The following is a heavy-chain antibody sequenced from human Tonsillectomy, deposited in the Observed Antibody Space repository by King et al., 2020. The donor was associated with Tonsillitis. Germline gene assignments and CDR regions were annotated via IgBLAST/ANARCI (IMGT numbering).Heavy chain of an antibody. J-gene: IGHJ5*02. CDR3: ARDIYRNWXDP. Sequence: QLQESGPGLVKPSQTLSLKCTVSGASISSGAYYWSWIRQHPGRGLEWIGYIYYSGSTYYNPSLKSRVTISIDTSKNQFSLKLNSVTAADTAVYYCARDIYRNWXDPXGQGTLVTVSS. V-gene: IGHV4-31*03. CDR1: GASISSGAYY. CDR2: IYYSGST. D-gene: IGHD5/OR15-5a*01.